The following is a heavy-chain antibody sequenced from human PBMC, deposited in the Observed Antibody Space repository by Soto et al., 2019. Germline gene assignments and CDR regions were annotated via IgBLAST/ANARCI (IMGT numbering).Heavy chain of an antibody. CDR3: SFQESTTVTTFEN. Sequence: GGSLRLSCEASGFTFNNAWMSWTRQAAGKGLEWVGRIKSKTDGGTIDYAAPVRGRFTISRDDSKSTLYLQMNSLKNEDTAVYYCSFQESTTVTTFENWGHGTPVTVSS. CDR1: GFTFNNAW. CDR2: IKSKTDGGTI. J-gene: IGHJ4*01. V-gene: IGHV3-15*01. D-gene: IGHD4-17*01.